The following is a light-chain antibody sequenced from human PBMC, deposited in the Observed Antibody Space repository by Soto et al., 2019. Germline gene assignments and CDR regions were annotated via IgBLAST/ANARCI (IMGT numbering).Light chain of an antibody. CDR1: QSISSW. J-gene: IGKJ1*01. Sequence: DIQMTQSPSTLSASVGARVTITCRARQSISSWLAWYQQKPGKAPKLLIYDASSLESGVPSRFSGSGSGTEFTLTISSLQPDDFATYYCQQYTSYTTFGQGTKVEIK. V-gene: IGKV1-5*01. CDR2: DAS. CDR3: QQYTSYTT.